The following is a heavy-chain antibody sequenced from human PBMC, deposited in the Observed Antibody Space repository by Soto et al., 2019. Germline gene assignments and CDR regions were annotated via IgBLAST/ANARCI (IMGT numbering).Heavy chain of an antibody. D-gene: IGHD3-10*01. J-gene: IGHJ3*02. Sequence: QVQLQESGPGLVKPSETLSLTCTVSGGSVSSGSYYWSWIRQPPGKGLEWIGYIYYSGSTNYNPALKSRVXXSXDXXKNQFSLKLSSVTAADTAVYYCAREGRGTPGAFDIWGQGTMVTVSS. CDR3: AREGRGTPGAFDI. CDR2: IYYSGST. V-gene: IGHV4-61*01. CDR1: GGSVSSGSYY.